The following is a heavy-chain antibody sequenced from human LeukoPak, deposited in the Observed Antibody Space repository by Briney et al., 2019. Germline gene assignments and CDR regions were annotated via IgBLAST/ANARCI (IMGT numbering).Heavy chain of an antibody. CDR2: ITSSGTYI. Sequence: PGGSLRLSCPTSGFTFNNYNMNWVRQAPGSALEWVSSITSSGTYIFYADSVKGRFTISRDNAKNSLYLQMNSLGPEDTAVYYCARDPYSGNYGNYYYYYMDVWGKGTTVTISS. D-gene: IGHD1-26*01. CDR3: ARDPYSGNYGNYYYYYMDV. CDR1: GFTFNNYN. V-gene: IGHV3-21*01. J-gene: IGHJ6*03.